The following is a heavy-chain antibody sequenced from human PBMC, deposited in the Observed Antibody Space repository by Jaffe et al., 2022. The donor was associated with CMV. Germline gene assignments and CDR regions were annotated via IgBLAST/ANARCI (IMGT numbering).Heavy chain of an antibody. V-gene: IGHV1-69*01. CDR1: GGTFSSYA. CDR3: ARVGDSSGYYYFTGRRATGGKENYYGMDV. J-gene: IGHJ6*02. CDR2: IIPIFGTA. Sequence: QVQLVQSGAEVKKPGSSVKVSCKASGGTFSSYAISWVRQAPGQGLEWMGGIIPIFGTANYAQKFQGRVTITADESTSTAYMELSSLRSEDTAVYYCARVGDSSGYYYFTGRRATGGKENYYGMDVWGQGTTVTVSS. D-gene: IGHD3-22*01.